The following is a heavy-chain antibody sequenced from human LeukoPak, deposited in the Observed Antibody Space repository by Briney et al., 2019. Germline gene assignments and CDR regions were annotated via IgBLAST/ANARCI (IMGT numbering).Heavy chain of an antibody. Sequence: SLRLSCAASGFTFDDYAMHWVRQAPGKGLEWVSGISWNSGSIGYADSVKGRFTISRDNAKNSLYLQMNSLRAEDTALYYCARVEHDSSGYYFGYYYYYMDVWGKGTTVTVSS. CDR1: GFTFDDYA. CDR3: ARVEHDSSGYYFGYYYYYMDV. V-gene: IGHV3-9*01. CDR2: ISWNSGSI. D-gene: IGHD3-22*01. J-gene: IGHJ6*03.